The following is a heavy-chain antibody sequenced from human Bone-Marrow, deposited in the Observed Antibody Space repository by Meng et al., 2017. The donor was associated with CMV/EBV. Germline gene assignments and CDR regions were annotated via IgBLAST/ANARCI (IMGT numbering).Heavy chain of an antibody. V-gene: IGHV1-2*02. CDR2: INPNSGGT. CDR3: ARDYCYYDFCFNWFDP. Sequence: ASVKVSCKASGYTFTGYYMHWVRQAPGQGLEWMGWINPNSGGTNYAQKFQGRVTMTRDTSISTAYMELSRLRSDDTAVYYCARDYCYYDFCFNWFDPCGQGTLVTVSS. D-gene: IGHD3-3*01. J-gene: IGHJ5*02. CDR1: GYTFTGYY.